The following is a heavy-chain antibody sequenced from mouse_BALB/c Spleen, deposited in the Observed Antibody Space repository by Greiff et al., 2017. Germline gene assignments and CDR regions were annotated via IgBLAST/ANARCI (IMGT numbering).Heavy chain of an antibody. CDR2: INSNGGST. D-gene: IGHD1-1*01. CDR1: GFTFSSFG. CDR3: ARDKNYYGSSYRYFDV. V-gene: IGHV5-6-3*01. J-gene: IGHJ1*01. Sequence: EVMLVESGGGLVQPGGSRKLSCAASGFTFSSFGMHWVRQAPDKRLELVATINSNGGSTYYPDSVKGRFTISRDNAKNTLYLQMSSLKSEDTAMYYCARDKNYYGSSYRYFDVWGAGTTVTVSS.